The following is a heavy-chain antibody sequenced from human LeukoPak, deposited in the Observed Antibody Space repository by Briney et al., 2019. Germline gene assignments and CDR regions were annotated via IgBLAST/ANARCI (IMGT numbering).Heavy chain of an antibody. V-gene: IGHV3-30*18. CDR1: GFTFSTYW. CDR2: ISYDGSNK. D-gene: IGHD4-17*01. CDR3: AKGPYGDYEEVGDY. J-gene: IGHJ4*02. Sequence: GGSLRLSCAASGFTFSTYWMTWVRQAPGKGLEWVAVISYDGSNKYFADSVKGRFTISRDNSKNTLYLQMNSLRTEDTAVYYCAKGPYGDYEEVGDYWGQGTLVTVSS.